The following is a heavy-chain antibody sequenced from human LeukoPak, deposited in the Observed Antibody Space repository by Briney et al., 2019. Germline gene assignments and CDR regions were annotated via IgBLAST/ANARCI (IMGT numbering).Heavy chain of an antibody. D-gene: IGHD4-17*01. J-gene: IGHJ5*01. V-gene: IGHV4-4*07. CDR3: ARESRSRRIYGDYGWFDP. CDR2: IYTSGST. CDR1: GGSISSYY. Sequence: SETLSLTCTVSGGSISSYYWSWIRQPAGKGLEWIGRIYTSGSTNYNPSLKSRVTMSVDTSKNQFSLKLSSVTAADTAVYYCARESRSRRIYGDYGWFDPWGQGTTVTVSS.